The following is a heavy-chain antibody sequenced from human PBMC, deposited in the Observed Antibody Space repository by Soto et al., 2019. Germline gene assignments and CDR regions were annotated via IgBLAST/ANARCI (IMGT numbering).Heavy chain of an antibody. J-gene: IGHJ3*02. D-gene: IGHD1-26*01. Sequence: PSETMSLTCAVYGESFSGYYWSWIRQPPGKGLEWFGEINHSGSTNYNPSLKSRVTISVDTSKNQFSLKLSSVTAADTAVYYCARPSRYSGSYLGPPRPPAFDIWGQGTMVTVSS. CDR1: GESFSGYY. CDR3: ARPSRYSGSYLGPPRPPAFDI. CDR2: INHSGST. V-gene: IGHV4-34*01.